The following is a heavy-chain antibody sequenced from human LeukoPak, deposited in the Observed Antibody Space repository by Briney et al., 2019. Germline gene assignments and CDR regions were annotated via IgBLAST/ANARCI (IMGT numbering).Heavy chain of an antibody. V-gene: IGHV3-30*18. CDR2: ISDDGRNK. J-gene: IGHJ4*02. CDR3: AKRPSDYGDYVSYFDS. Sequence: GGSLRLSCAASGFTFISYGMHWVRQAPGKGLEWVGAISDDGRNKYYADSVKGRFTISRDNSKNTLYLQMNSLRAEDTAVYYCAKRPSDYGDYVSYFDSWGRGTLVTVSS. CDR1: GFTFISYG. D-gene: IGHD4-17*01.